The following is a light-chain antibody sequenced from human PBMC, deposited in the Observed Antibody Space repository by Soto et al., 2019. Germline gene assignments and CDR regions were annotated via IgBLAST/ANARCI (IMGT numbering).Light chain of an antibody. V-gene: IGKV3-11*01. CDR3: QQRSNWIT. CDR1: QSVSNNY. CDR2: DAS. J-gene: IGKJ5*01. Sequence: EIVLTQSPGTLSLSPGERATLSCRASQSVSNNYLAWYQQKPGQAPRLLIYDASNRATGIPARFSGSGSGTDFTLTISSLEPEDFAVYYCQQRSNWITFGQGTRLET.